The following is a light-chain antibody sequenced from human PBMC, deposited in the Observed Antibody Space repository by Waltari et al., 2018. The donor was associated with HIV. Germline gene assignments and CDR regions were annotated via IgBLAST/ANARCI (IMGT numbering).Light chain of an antibody. J-gene: IGLJ1*01. CDR3: AAWDNILSGYV. CDR1: SSNVGRDN. V-gene: IGLV1-47*01. CDR2: NDY. Sequence: QSALTQPPSTSGTPGQRVTMSCSGSSSNVGRDNVYWYQQIPGTAPKLLIYNDYQGPSGVPARFSGSKSGTSASLAISGLRSEDEADYYCAAWDNILSGYVFGTGTKVTVL.